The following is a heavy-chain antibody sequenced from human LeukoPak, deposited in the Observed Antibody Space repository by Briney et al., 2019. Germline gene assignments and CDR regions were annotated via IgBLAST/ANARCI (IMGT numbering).Heavy chain of an antibody. CDR3: ARLYVAAAGKLGYFDL. Sequence: PGGSLRLSCAASGFTFSSYSLNWVHQAPGKGLEWFSYISSSSSTIYYADSVKGRFTISRDNAKNSLYLQMNSLRAEDTAVYYCARLYVAAAGKLGYFDLWGRGTLVTVSS. J-gene: IGHJ2*01. CDR1: GFTFSSYS. D-gene: IGHD6-13*01. V-gene: IGHV3-48*04. CDR2: ISSSSSTI.